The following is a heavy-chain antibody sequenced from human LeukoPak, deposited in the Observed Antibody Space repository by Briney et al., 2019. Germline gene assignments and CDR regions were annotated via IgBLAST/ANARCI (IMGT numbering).Heavy chain of an antibody. Sequence: SETLSLTCAVSGYSISSGYYWGWIRQPPGKGLEWIGSIYHSGSTYYNPSLKSRVTISVDTSKNQFSLKLSSVTAADTAVYYLARDRLNWGQGTLVTVSS. D-gene: IGHD6-19*01. CDR2: IYHSGST. V-gene: IGHV4-38-2*02. CDR1: GYSISSGYY. CDR3: ARDRLN. J-gene: IGHJ4*02.